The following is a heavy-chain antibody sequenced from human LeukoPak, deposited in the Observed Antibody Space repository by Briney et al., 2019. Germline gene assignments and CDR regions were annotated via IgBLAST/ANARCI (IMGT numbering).Heavy chain of an antibody. D-gene: IGHD5-12*01. CDR1: GFTFSSYG. CDR2: IWYDGSNK. J-gene: IGHJ4*02. Sequence: PGGSLRLSCAASGFTFSSYGMHWVRQAPGKGLEWVAVIWYDGSNKYYADSVKGRFTISRDNSKNTLYLQMNSLRAEDTAVYYCAREGPGAASGYSGNDLFDYWGQGTLVTVSS. CDR3: AREGPGAASGYSGNDLFDY. V-gene: IGHV3-33*01.